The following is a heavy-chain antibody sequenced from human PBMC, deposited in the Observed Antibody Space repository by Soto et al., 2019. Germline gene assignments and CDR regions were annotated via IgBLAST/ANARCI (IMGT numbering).Heavy chain of an antibody. Sequence: SEALSLTCTVSGGSISRGNYYWSWIRQHPGKGLEWIGYIYYSGTTYYNPSLKSRVSISLDTSKNQFSLKLSSVTAADTAVYYCARHRYSYGVYYFDYWGQGTLVTVSS. CDR2: IYYSGTT. D-gene: IGHD5-18*01. J-gene: IGHJ4*02. V-gene: IGHV4-31*03. CDR3: ARHRYSYGVYYFDY. CDR1: GGSISRGNYY.